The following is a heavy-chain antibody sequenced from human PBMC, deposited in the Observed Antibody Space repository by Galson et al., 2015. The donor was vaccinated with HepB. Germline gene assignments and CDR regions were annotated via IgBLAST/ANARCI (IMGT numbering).Heavy chain of an antibody. CDR2: INPSSGRT. Sequence: APGQGLEWMGIINPSSGRTTYAQKFQDRVTMTRDTSTSTVYMELSSLRSDDTAVYYCATIRVGYCITTSCKADDFDIWGQGTMVTVSS. V-gene: IGHV1-46*01. CDR3: ATIRVGYCITTSCKADDFDI. J-gene: IGHJ3*02. D-gene: IGHD2-2*01.